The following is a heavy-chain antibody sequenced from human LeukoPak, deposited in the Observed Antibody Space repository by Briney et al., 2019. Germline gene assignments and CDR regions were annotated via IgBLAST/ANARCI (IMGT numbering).Heavy chain of an antibody. CDR3: ACNGGDGYNYRAFDI. CDR1: GFTFSNAW. D-gene: IGHD5-24*01. Sequence: PGGSLRLSCAASGFTFSNAWMSWVRQAPGKGLEWLSVIYSGGSTYYADSVKGRFTISRDNSKNTLYLQMNSLRAEDTAVYYCACNGGDGYNYRAFDIWGQGTMVTVSS. J-gene: IGHJ3*02. CDR2: IYSGGST. V-gene: IGHV3-53*01.